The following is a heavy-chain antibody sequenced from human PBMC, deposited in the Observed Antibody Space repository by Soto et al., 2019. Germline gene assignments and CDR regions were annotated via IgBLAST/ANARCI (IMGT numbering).Heavy chain of an antibody. CDR2: IYPGDSET. V-gene: IGHV5-51*01. Sequence: PGESLKISCKGSGYSFTSYHIVWVRQMPGKGLEWMGIIYPGDSETRYSPSLQGQVTMSADKSTSTAYLQWSSLKASDTAMYYCARHHHPTLVRGVFDYWGQGTRVTVSS. D-gene: IGHD3-10*01. J-gene: IGHJ4*02. CDR1: GYSFTSYH. CDR3: ARHHHPTLVRGVFDY.